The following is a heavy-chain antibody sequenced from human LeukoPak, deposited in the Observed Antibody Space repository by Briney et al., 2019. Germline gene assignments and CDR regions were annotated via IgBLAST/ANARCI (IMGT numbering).Heavy chain of an antibody. J-gene: IGHJ6*03. CDR3: ARSIAVAGKRNYYYMDV. Sequence: ASVKVSCKASGYTFTSYAMNWVRQAPGQGLEWMGWISAYNGNTNYAQKLQGRVTMTTDTSTSTAYMELSSLRSEDTAVYYCARSIAVAGKRNYYYMDVWGKGTTVTVSS. V-gene: IGHV1-18*01. D-gene: IGHD6-19*01. CDR2: ISAYNGNT. CDR1: GYTFTSYA.